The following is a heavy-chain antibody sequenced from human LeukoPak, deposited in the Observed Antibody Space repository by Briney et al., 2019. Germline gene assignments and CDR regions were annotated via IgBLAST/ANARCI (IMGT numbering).Heavy chain of an antibody. CDR3: AGGVGAKYYFDY. CDR1: GYTFTGYY. D-gene: IGHD1-26*01. J-gene: IGHJ4*02. V-gene: IGHV1-46*01. Sequence: GASVKVSCKASGYTFTGYYMHWVRQAPGQGLEWMGIINPSGGSTSYAQKFQGRVTMTRDTSTSTVYMELSSLRSEDTAVYYCAGGVGAKYYFDYWGQGTLVTISS. CDR2: INPSGGST.